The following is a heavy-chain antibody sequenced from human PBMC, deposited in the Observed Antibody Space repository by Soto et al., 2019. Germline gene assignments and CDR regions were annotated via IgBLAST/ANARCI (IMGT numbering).Heavy chain of an antibody. CDR1: GGSISSGGYY. V-gene: IGHV4-31*03. Sequence: SETLSLTCTVSGGSISSGGYYWSWIRQHPGKGLEWFGYIYYSVSTYYNPSLRSRVSISVDTSKNQFSLKLSSVTTADTAVYYCARSPEATVTAFDYWGQGTLVTVSS. J-gene: IGHJ4*02. CDR3: ARSPEATVTAFDY. D-gene: IGHD4-17*01. CDR2: IYYSVST.